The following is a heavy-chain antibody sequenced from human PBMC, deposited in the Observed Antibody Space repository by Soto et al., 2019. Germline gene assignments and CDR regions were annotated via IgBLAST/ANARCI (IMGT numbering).Heavy chain of an antibody. V-gene: IGHV4-4*02. CDR2: IHDTGSKT. D-gene: IGHD2-8*01. CDR3: ATRDCTNNVCHFP. CDR1: GGSISTNYW. Sequence: SETLSLSFAVSGGSISTNYWLTLVPQPPRKVLEWIGDIHDTGSKTNYSPLLQSRVTVSIDKSENKFSLRLTSVTAADPAVYYCATRDCTNNVCHFPWGQGTLVTVSS. J-gene: IGHJ5*02.